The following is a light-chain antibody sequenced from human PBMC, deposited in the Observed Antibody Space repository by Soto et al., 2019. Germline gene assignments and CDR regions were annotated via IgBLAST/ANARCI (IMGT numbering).Light chain of an antibody. CDR2: DAS. CDR1: QTVSNDY. CDR3: QQCATSPPT. J-gene: IGKJ1*01. V-gene: IGKV3-20*01. Sequence: EIVLTQSPGTLSLSPGERATLSCRASQTVSNDYLAWYQQKPGQAPRLLIYDASNRATGIPDRFSGSGSGTDFTLTISRLEPEDVAVYYCQQCATSPPTFGQGTKVEIK.